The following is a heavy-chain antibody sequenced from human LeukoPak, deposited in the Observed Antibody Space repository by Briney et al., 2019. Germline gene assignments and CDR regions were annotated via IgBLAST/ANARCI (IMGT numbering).Heavy chain of an antibody. CDR2: IRSKANSYAT. V-gene: IGHV3-73*01. CDR3: TCLKPDY. J-gene: IGHJ4*02. CDR1: GFTFSSYG. Sequence: PGGSLRLSCAASGFTFSSYGMHWVRQASGKGLEWVGRIRSKANSYATAYAASVKGRFTISRDDSKNTAYLQMNSLKTEDTAVYYCTCLKPDYWGQGTLVTVSS.